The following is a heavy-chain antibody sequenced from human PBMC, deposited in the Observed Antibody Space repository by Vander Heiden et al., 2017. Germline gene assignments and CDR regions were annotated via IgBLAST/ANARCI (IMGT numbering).Heavy chain of an antibody. V-gene: IGHV3-33*01. D-gene: IGHD3-3*01. Sequence: QVQLVESGGGVVQPGRSLRLSCAASGFTFSSYGMHWVRLAPGKGLEWVAVIWYDGSNQYYADSVKGRFTISRDNSKKSLYLQMNSLRAEDTAVYYCARGPGSDIWGGYYNRDYWGQGTLVTVSS. CDR1: GFTFSSYG. CDR2: IWYDGSNQ. J-gene: IGHJ4*02. CDR3: ARGPGSDIWGGYYNRDY.